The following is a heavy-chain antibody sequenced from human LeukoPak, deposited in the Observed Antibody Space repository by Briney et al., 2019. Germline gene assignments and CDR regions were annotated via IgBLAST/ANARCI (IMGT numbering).Heavy chain of an antibody. V-gene: IGHV3-21*01. CDR3: ARTYYDILTGYNPYFDY. D-gene: IGHD3-9*01. CDR2: ITASSTAI. CDR1: GFTFSSYG. J-gene: IGHJ4*02. Sequence: GGSLRLSCAASGFTFSSYGMSWVRQAPGKGLEWVSSITASSTAIYSADSVKGRFTISRDNAKNFLYLQMNSLRAEDTAVYYCARTYYDILTGYNPYFDYWGQGILVTVSS.